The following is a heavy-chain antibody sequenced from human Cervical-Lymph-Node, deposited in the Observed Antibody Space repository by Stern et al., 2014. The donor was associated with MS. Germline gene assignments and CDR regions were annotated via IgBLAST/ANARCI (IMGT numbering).Heavy chain of an antibody. J-gene: IGHJ5*02. D-gene: IGHD6-13*01. V-gene: IGHV1-69*01. CDR2: MFPVFGTP. CDR3: ALSSETSDRWYSLGYDL. CDR1: GGTFSKFP. Sequence: MQLVESGAEVTKPGSSVKVSCKASGGTFSKFPSSWVRQAPGQVLEWMGGMFPVFGTPTYAQEFRGRVTITADVSTSTVYMELSSLRSDDTAVYYCALSSETSDRWYSLGYDLWGQGTLVTVSS.